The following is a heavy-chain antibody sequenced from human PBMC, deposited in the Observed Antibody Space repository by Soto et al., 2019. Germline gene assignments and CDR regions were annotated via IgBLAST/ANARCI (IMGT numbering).Heavy chain of an antibody. D-gene: IGHD2-15*01. J-gene: IGHJ6*03. CDR2: IYYSGST. CDR1: GGSICSYY. Sequence: SETLSLTCTVSGGSICSYYWSWIRQPPGKGLEWIGYIYYSGSTNYNPSLKSRVTISVDTSKNQFSLKLSSVTAADTAVYYCARLRPDIRVKYYYYMDVWGKGTTVTVSS. V-gene: IGHV4-59*08. CDR3: ARLRPDIRVKYYYYMDV.